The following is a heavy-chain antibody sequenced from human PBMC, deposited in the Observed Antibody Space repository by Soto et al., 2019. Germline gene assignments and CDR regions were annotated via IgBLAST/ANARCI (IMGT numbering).Heavy chain of an antibody. CDR3: ASRAVDSSSWYTRADNWFDP. V-gene: IGHV4-4*07. J-gene: IGHJ5*02. D-gene: IGHD6-13*01. CDR2: SYTSGST. Sequence: SATLSRTCTVAGSSLSSYYCRWVRQPAGKGLEWIGRSYTSGSTNHNPSLKSRVTMSVDTSKNPFSLTLSSVTAADTAVYYCASRAVDSSSWYTRADNWFDPWGQGTLVTVSS. CDR1: GSSLSSYY.